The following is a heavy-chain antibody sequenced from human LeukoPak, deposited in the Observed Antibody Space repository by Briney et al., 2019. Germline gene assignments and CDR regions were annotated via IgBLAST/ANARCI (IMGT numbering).Heavy chain of an antibody. CDR1: GFTFSSYE. J-gene: IGHJ6*04. CDR3: AELGITMIGGV. V-gene: IGHV3-48*03. D-gene: IGHD3-10*02. CDR2: ISSNGSTI. Sequence: AGSLRLSCAASGFTFSSYEMNWVRQAPGKGLEWVSYISSNGSTIYYADSVKGRFTISRDNAKNSLYLQMNSLRAEDTAVYYCAELGITMIGGVWGKGTTVTISS.